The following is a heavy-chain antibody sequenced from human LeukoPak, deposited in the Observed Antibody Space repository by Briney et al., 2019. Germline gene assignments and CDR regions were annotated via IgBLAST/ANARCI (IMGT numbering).Heavy chain of an antibody. CDR1: GFTFSSYA. J-gene: IGHJ4*02. CDR3: AKLSGDDFWSGYFPLPFGESTYYFDY. CDR2: ISYDGSNK. D-gene: IGHD3-3*01. Sequence: GGSLRLSCAASGFTFSSYAMHWVRQAPGKGLEWVAVISYDGSNKYYADSVKGRFTISRDNSKNTLYLQMNSLRAEDTAVYYCAKLSGDDFWSGYFPLPFGESTYYFDYGGQGTLVTVSS. V-gene: IGHV3-30*04.